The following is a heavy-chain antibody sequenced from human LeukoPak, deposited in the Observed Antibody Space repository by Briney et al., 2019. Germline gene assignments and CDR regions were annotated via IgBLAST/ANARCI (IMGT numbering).Heavy chain of an antibody. D-gene: IGHD3-22*01. V-gene: IGHV4-30-4*01. Sequence: SGSTYYNPSLKSRVTISVDTSKNQFSLKLSSVTAADTAVYYCAREHYYDSSGLHPWGQGTLVTVSS. CDR3: AREHYYDSSGLHP. CDR2: SGST. J-gene: IGHJ5*02.